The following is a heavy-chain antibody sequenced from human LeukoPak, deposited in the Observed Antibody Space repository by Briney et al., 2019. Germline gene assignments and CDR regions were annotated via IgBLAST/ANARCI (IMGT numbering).Heavy chain of an antibody. CDR2: IKEDGSEK. D-gene: IGHD7-27*01. CDR1: GFTFSDYW. CDR3: ARDLKLRTGIDP. V-gene: IGHV3-7*01. J-gene: IGHJ5*02. Sequence: GGSLRLSCAVSGFTFSDYWMSWVRQAPGKGLEWVANIKEDGSEKYYVDSVKGRFTISRDNAKNSLYLQMNSLRAEDTAVYYCARDLKLRTGIDPWGQGTLVTVSS.